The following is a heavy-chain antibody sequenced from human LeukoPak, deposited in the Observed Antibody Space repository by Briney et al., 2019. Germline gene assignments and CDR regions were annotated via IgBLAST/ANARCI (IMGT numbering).Heavy chain of an antibody. J-gene: IGHJ4*02. V-gene: IGHV3-23*01. CDR3: AKPRSDRPAPLFDF. CDR1: GFTFTSYA. D-gene: IGHD2-15*01. Sequence: PGGSLRLSCATSGFTFTSYAMNWVRQAPGKGLEWVSAISGNGVSTYYADSVKGRFTISSDPSKNTLFLQMHSLRADDTAVYYFAKPRSDRPAPLFDFWGQGALVTVP. CDR2: ISGNGVST.